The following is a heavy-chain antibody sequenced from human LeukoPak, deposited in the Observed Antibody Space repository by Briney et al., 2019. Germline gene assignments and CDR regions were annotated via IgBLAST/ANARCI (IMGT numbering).Heavy chain of an antibody. CDR2: ISGSGGST. Sequence: GGSLRLSCAASGFTFSDYAMSWVRQAPGKGLEWVSGISGSGGSTNYADSVKGRFTISRDNSKNTVYLQMNSLRDEDTAVYYCAREELLWFGESYYYGMDVWGQGTTVTVSS. J-gene: IGHJ6*02. V-gene: IGHV3-23*01. CDR1: GFTFSDYA. D-gene: IGHD3-10*01. CDR3: AREELLWFGESYYYGMDV.